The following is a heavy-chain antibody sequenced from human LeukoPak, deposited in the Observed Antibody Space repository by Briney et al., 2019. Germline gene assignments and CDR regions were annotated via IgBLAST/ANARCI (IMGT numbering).Heavy chain of an antibody. Sequence: ASVKVSCKASGYTFTAYYMHWLRQAPGQGLEWMGRINPNNGGTNYAQNFQGRVTMTRDTSISTAYMELSSLISDDTAVYYCASQNMEWELLAFDYWGQGTLVTVSS. CDR2: INPNNGGT. D-gene: IGHD1-26*01. J-gene: IGHJ4*02. CDR3: ASQNMEWELLAFDY. V-gene: IGHV1-2*06. CDR1: GYTFTAYY.